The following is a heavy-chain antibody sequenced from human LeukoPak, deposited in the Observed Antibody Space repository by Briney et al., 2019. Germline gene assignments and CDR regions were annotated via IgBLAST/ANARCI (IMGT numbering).Heavy chain of an antibody. Sequence: SETLSLTCTVSGGSISSYYCSWIRQPPGKGLEWIGYIYYSGSTNYNPSLKSRVTISVDTSKNQFSLKLSSVTAADTAVYYCARDQGRVAAAGTTAYYYYYGMDVWGQGTTVTVSS. J-gene: IGHJ6*02. D-gene: IGHD6-13*01. CDR2: IYYSGST. CDR1: GGSISSYY. V-gene: IGHV4-59*01. CDR3: ARDQGRVAAAGTTAYYYYYGMDV.